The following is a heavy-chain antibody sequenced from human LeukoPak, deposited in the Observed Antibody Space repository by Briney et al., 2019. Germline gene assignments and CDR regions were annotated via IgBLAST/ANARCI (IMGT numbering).Heavy chain of an antibody. J-gene: IGHJ4*02. CDR3: AKHVRTNVWFFDS. Sequence: PGGSLRLSCAASGFTFSSYAMSWVRQAPGRGLEWVSLISYSGLTTDYADSVKGRFTVSRDNSKNTLSLQMNSLNADDTAVYYCAKHVRTNVWFFDSWGQGTLITVSS. V-gene: IGHV3-23*01. CDR2: ISYSGLTT. CDR1: GFTFSSYA. D-gene: IGHD3-9*01.